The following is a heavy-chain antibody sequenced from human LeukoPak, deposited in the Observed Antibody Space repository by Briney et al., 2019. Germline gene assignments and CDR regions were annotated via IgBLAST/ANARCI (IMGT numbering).Heavy chain of an antibody. D-gene: IGHD3-22*01. CDR3: ARSVSMIVVIINYAFDI. J-gene: IGHJ3*02. CDR1: GYTFTCYY. Sequence: ASVKVSCKASGYTFTCYYIHWLRQAPGQGLEWMGIINPSGDSTSYAQKFQGRVTMTRDTSTSTVYMELSSLRSEDTAVYYCARSVSMIVVIINYAFDIWGQGTTVTVSS. CDR2: INPSGDST. V-gene: IGHV1-46*01.